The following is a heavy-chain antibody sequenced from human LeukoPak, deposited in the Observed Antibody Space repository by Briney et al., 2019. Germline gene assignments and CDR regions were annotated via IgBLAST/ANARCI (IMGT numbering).Heavy chain of an antibody. CDR1: GGSFSGYY. Sequence: PSETLSRTCAVYGGSFSGYYWSWIRQPPGKGLEWIGEINHSGSTNYNPSLKSRVTISVDTSKNQFSLKLSSVTAADTAVYYCARAPMVRGLFYWGQGTLVTVSS. V-gene: IGHV4-34*01. CDR3: ARAPMVRGLFY. D-gene: IGHD3-10*01. CDR2: INHSGST. J-gene: IGHJ4*02.